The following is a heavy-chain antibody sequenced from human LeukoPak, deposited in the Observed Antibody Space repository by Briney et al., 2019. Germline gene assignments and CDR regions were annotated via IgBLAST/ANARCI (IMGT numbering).Heavy chain of an antibody. CDR1: GYSISSGYY. CDR3: ARTKRYYYDSSGYYYGDFDY. D-gene: IGHD3-22*01. V-gene: IGHV4-38-2*02. CDR2: IYHSGST. Sequence: SETLSLTCTVSGYSISSGYYWGWIRQPPGKGLEWIGSIYHSGSTYYNPSLKSRVTISVDTSKNQFSLKLSSVTAADTAVYYCARTKRYYYDSSGYYYGDFDYWGQGTLVTVSS. J-gene: IGHJ4*02.